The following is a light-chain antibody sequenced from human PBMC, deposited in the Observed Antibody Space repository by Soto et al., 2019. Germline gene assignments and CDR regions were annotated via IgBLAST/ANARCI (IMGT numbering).Light chain of an antibody. V-gene: IGKV3-15*01. CDR3: QQYSNWPT. J-gene: IGKJ1*01. Sequence: EIVMTQSPATLSVSPGERVTLSCRASQSVSSNLAWYQQKPGQAPRLLIYGASTRATGIPARFSGSGSGTEFTLTISSLQSEDFAVYYCQQYSNWPTFGQGTKVDIK. CDR2: GAS. CDR1: QSVSSN.